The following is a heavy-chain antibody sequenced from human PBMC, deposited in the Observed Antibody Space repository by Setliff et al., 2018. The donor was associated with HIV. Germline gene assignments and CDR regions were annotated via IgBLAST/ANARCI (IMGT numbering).Heavy chain of an antibody. CDR1: GGSLSGHH. CDR2: INHSGNT. D-gene: IGHD6-25*01. CDR3: AGDQRLLGVQPPYWYFDL. V-gene: IGHV4-34*01. J-gene: IGHJ2*01. Sequence: PSETLSLTCAVFGGSLSGHHWNWIRQPPGKGLEWIGEINHSGNTEYNSSLKSRVSISVDTSKNHLSLKLTSLTAADTAVYYCAGDQRLLGVQPPYWYFDLWGRGTQVTVS.